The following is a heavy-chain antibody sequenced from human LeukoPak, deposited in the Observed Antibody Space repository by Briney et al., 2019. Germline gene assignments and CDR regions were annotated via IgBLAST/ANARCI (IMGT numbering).Heavy chain of an antibody. Sequence: GGSLRLSCAASGFTFSSYAMHWVRQAPGKGLEWVAVTSYDGSNKYYADSVKGRFTISRDNSKNTLYLQMNSLRAEDTAVYYCARDGGSSTSWYSYWGQGTLVTVSS. J-gene: IGHJ4*02. CDR3: ARDGGSSTSWYSY. CDR1: GFTFSSYA. D-gene: IGHD2-2*01. V-gene: IGHV3-30*04. CDR2: TSYDGSNK.